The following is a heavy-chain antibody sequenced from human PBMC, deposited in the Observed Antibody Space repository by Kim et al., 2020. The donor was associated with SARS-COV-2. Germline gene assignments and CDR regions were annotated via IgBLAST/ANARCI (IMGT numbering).Heavy chain of an antibody. CDR2: ISYDGSNK. CDR3: ARGLLWFGELTGAFDI. V-gene: IGHV3-30*04. J-gene: IGHJ3*02. Sequence: GGSLRLSCAASGFTFSSYAMHWVRQAPGKGLEWVAVISYDGSNKYYADSVKGRFTISRDNSKNTLYLQMNSLRAEDTAVYYCARGLLWFGELTGAFDIWG. D-gene: IGHD3-10*01. CDR1: GFTFSSYA.